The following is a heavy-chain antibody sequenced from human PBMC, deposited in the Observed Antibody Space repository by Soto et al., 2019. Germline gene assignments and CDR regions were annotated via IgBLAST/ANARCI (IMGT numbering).Heavy chain of an antibody. D-gene: IGHD2-2*01. Sequence: EVQLLESGGDLAQPGGSLRLSCAASGFTFSSYAMSWVRQAPGKGLEWAAGISGGGRTTYYADSVKGRFTISRDNSKNTLFLQMNSLTVGDTAVYYCAKCSSASCFKEGFDYWGQGTLVTVSS. CDR3: AKCSSASCFKEGFDY. CDR1: GFTFSSYA. J-gene: IGHJ4*02. CDR2: ISGGGRTT. V-gene: IGHV3-23*01.